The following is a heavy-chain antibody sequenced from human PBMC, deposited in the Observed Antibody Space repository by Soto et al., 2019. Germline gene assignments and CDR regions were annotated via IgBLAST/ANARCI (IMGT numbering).Heavy chain of an antibody. CDR2: IGYSDTTI. J-gene: IGHJ4*02. CDR3: ARDRRIVATTFDY. V-gene: IGHV3-11*01. Sequence: QAQLVESGGDLVRPGGSLRLSCAASGFIFSDFYMTWIRQAPGKGLEWVSYIGYSDTTIYYADSVKGRFTISRDNAKNSLYLQMNSLRAEDTAVYYCARDRRIVATTFDYWGPGTLVTVSS. CDR1: GFIFSDFY. D-gene: IGHD5-12*01.